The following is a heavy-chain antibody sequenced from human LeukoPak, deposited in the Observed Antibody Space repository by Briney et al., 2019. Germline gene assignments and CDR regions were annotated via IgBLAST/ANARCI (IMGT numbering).Heavy chain of an antibody. J-gene: IGHJ4*02. D-gene: IGHD5-12*01. CDR2: TYNSGST. V-gene: IGHV4-59*01. CDR1: GGSIGTYY. Sequence: KPSETLSLTCTVSGGSIGTYYWSWIRQSPGKGLEWIGSTYNSGSTNYNPSLKSRVAISVDTSKNQFSLKVSSVTAADTAVYYCARLGGYAHPGELEYWGQGTLVTVSS. CDR3: ARLGGYAHPGELEY.